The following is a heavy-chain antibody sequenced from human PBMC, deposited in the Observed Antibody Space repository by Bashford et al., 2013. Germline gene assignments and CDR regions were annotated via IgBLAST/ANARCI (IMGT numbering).Heavy chain of an antibody. Sequence: SETLSLTCAVYIGTFNDYYWSWIRQAPGKAMEWIGEINHRGETHYNPSLRSRVTISVDTSKNQFSLKLSSVTAADTAVYYCAKTTGLRQYYFDYWGQGTLVTVSS. CDR1: IGTFNDYY. J-gene: IGHJ4*02. CDR2: INHRGET. CDR3: AKTTGLRQYYFDY. V-gene: IGHV4-34*08. D-gene: IGHD1-1*01.